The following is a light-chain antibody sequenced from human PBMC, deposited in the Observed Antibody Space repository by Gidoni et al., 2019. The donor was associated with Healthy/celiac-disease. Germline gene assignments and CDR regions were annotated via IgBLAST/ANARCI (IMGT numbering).Light chain of an antibody. V-gene: IGKV3-15*01. Sequence: EIVMTQSPATLSVSPGERATLSCRASQSVSINLAWYQQTPVQAPRLLISGASTRATGIPARFSGSGSGTAFTLTLSSLQSEDFAVYYCQQYNNWPPWTFGQGTKVEIK. CDR3: QQYNNWPPWT. CDR1: QSVSIN. J-gene: IGKJ1*01. CDR2: GAS.